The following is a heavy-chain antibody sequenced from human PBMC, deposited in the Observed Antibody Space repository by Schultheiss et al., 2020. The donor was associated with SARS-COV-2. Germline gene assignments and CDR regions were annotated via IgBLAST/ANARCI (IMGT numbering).Heavy chain of an antibody. D-gene: IGHD3-9*01. J-gene: IGHJ4*02. CDR1: GYTFTSYD. CDR2: IIPIFGTA. CDR3: ARGGILRYFDWLPFDY. Sequence: SVKVSCKASGYTFTSYDINWVRQAPGQGLEWMGGIIPIFGTANYAQKFQGRVTITADESTSTAYMELSSLRSEDTAVYYCARGGILRYFDWLPFDYWGQGTLVTVSS. V-gene: IGHV1-69*13.